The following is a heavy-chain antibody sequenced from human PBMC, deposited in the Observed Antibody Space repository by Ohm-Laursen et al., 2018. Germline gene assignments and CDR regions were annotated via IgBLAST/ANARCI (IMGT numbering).Heavy chain of an antibody. J-gene: IGHJ6*02. CDR2: IYYSGST. CDR3: ARDTYYYDSSGYYRGGTVRYYYGMDV. Sequence: TLSLTCTVSGGSISSYYWSWIRQPPGKGLEWIGYIYYSGSTNYNPSLKSRVTISVDTSKNQFSLKLSSVTAAGTAVYYCARDTYYYDSSGYYRGGTVRYYYGMDVWGQGTTVTVSS. V-gene: IGHV4-59*01. CDR1: GGSISSYY. D-gene: IGHD3-22*01.